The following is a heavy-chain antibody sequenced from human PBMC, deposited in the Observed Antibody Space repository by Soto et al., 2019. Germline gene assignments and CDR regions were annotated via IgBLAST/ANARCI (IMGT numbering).Heavy chain of an antibody. CDR2: INHSGST. D-gene: IGHD6-13*01. J-gene: IGHJ5*02. CDR1: GGSFSGYY. CDR3: ARVGAAAGTGSWFDP. Sequence: PSETLSLTCAVYGGSFSGYYWSWIRQPPGKGLEWIGEINHSGSTNYNPSLKSRVTISVDTSKNRFSLKLSSVTAADTAVYYCARVGAAAGTGSWFDPWGQGTLVTVSS. V-gene: IGHV4-34*01.